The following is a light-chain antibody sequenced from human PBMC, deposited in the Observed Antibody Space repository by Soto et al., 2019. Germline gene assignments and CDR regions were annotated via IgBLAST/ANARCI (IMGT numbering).Light chain of an antibody. J-gene: IGKJ5*01. Sequence: EVVLTQSPATLSLSPGERATLSCRASQSVDIYLAWFQQKPGQAPRLLIYDASNRATGIPARFSGSGSGTDFTLTISSLEPEDFAVHYCHQRKHWPPITFGQGTRLEIK. CDR1: QSVDIY. CDR3: HQRKHWPPIT. CDR2: DAS. V-gene: IGKV3-11*01.